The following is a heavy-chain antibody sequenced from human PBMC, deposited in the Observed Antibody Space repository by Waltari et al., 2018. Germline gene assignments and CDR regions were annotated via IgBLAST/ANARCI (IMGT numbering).Heavy chain of an antibody. CDR3: AKSRGFEY. CDR1: GCTFSRYW. J-gene: IGHJ4*02. V-gene: IGHV3-7*01. Sequence: EVQLVESGGGLVQPGGSLRLLCGASGCTFSRYWMSWVRQTPGKGLEWVANINYDGSQKYYVDSVKGRFTISRDNAKNSVYLQMNSLRVEDTAVYYCAKSRGFEYWGQGTLITVSS. D-gene: IGHD2-2*01. CDR2: INYDGSQK.